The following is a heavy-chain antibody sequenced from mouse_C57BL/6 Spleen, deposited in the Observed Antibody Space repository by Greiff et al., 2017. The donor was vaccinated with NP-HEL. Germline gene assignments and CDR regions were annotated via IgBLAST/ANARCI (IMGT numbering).Heavy chain of an antibody. CDR1: GYTFTSYW. CDR2: IDPSDSYT. Sequence: QVQLQQPGAELVMPGASVKLSCKASGYTFTSYWMHWVKQRPGQGLEWIGAIDPSDSYTYYPQKFKGQSTLTVDNSSSTAYMQLSSLPSEDSAVYYCARGVVAFDYWGQGTTLTVSS. J-gene: IGHJ2*01. V-gene: IGHV1-69*01. CDR3: ARGVVAFDY. D-gene: IGHD1-1*01.